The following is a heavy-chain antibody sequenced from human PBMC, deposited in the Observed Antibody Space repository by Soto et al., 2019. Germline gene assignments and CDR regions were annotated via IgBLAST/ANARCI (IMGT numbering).Heavy chain of an antibody. V-gene: IGHV1-46*01. J-gene: IGHJ6*02. CDR3: ARMMGYLLGVDHYYDGMDV. CDR1: GYTFTTYY. CDR2: INPAAGDT. D-gene: IGHD3-16*01. Sequence: QVQLVQSGAEVKKPGASVKVSCTASGYTFTTYYMHWVRQAPGQGLEWMGVINPAAGDTTYAETFQGTVTMTRDTSTRTVYMDLSSLRSDDTAVYYCARMMGYLLGVDHYYDGMDVWGHGTTVTVSS.